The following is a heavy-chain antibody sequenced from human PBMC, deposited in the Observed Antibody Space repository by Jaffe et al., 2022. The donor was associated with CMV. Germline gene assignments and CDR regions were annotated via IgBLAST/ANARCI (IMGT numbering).Heavy chain of an antibody. J-gene: IGHJ6*03. D-gene: IGHD2-15*01. CDR1: GGSISSYY. V-gene: IGHV4-59*01. CDR3: ARGRCSGGSCYPYYYYMDV. CDR2: IYYSGST. Sequence: QVQLQESGPGLVKPSETLSLTCTVSGGSISSYYWSWIRQPPGKGLEWIGYIYYSGSTNYNPSLKSRVTISVDTSKNQFSLKLSSVTAADTAVYYCARGRCSGGSCYPYYYYMDVWGKGTTVTVSS.